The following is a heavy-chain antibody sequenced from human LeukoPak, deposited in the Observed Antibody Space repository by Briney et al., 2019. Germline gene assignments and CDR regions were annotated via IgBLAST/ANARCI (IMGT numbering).Heavy chain of an antibody. CDR1: GDSISSSSYY. J-gene: IGHJ4*02. Sequence: SETLSLTCTVSGDSISSSSYYWGWIRQPPGKGLEWIGSIYYSGSTNYNSSLKSRVTISVDTPRNQFSLKLSSVTALDTAVYYCARTSVQRNGFYTHFDNWGQGILVTVSS. V-gene: IGHV4-39*07. CDR3: ARTSVQRNGFYTHFDN. D-gene: IGHD3-3*01. CDR2: IYYSGST.